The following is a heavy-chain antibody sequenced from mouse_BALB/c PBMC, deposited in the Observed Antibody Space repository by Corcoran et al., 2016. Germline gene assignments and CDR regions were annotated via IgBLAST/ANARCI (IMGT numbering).Heavy chain of an antibody. CDR2: IDPANGNT. V-gene: IGHV14-3*02. CDR3: ARWDWYFDV. Sequence: EVQLQQSGAELVKPWASVKLSCTASGFNIKDTYMHWVKQRPEQGLEWIGRIDPANGNTKYDPKFQGKATITADTSSNTAYRQLSSLTSEDTAVYYCARWDWYFDVWGAGTAVTVSS. J-gene: IGHJ1*01. CDR1: GFNIKDTY.